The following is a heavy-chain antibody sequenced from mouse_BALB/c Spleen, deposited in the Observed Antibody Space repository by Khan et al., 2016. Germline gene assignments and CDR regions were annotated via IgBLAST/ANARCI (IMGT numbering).Heavy chain of an antibody. D-gene: IGHD2-4*01. CDR2: ISDGSTYT. J-gene: IGHJ4*01. Sequence: EVELVESGGGLVKPGGSLKLSCAASGFTFSDYYMYWVRQTPEKRLEWVATISDGSTYTYYPDSVKGRFNISRDDAKNNLYLQMSSLKSEHAALYYCARDTMTQGYSMDYWGQGTSVTVSS. CDR3: ARDTMTQGYSMDY. V-gene: IGHV5-4*02. CDR1: GFTFSDYY.